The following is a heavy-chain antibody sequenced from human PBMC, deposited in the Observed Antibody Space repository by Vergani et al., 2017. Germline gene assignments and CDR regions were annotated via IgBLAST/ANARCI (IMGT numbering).Heavy chain of an antibody. V-gene: IGHV1-69*06. CDR2: IIPIFGTA. Sequence: QVQLVQSGAEVKKPGSSVKVSCKASGGTFSSYAISWVRQAPGQGLEWMGGIIPIFGTANYAQKFQGRVTMTTDTSTSTAYMELRSLRSDDTAVYYCARSGYSYGYSPYYFDYWGQGTLVTVSS. J-gene: IGHJ4*02. D-gene: IGHD5-18*01. CDR1: GGTFSSYA. CDR3: ARSGYSYGYSPYYFDY.